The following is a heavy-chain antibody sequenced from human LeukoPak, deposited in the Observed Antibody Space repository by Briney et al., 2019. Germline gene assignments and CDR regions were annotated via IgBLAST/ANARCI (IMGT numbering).Heavy chain of an antibody. CDR3: ARECFSGSGSYEKWFDP. D-gene: IGHD3-10*01. CDR1: GGSISTYY. J-gene: IGHJ5*02. V-gene: IGHV4-59*01. CDR2: IYYSGIT. Sequence: SETLSLTCTVSGGSISTYYWSWIRQPPGKGLEWIGYIYYSGITNYNPSLKSRVTISVDTSKNQFSLKLSSVTAADTALYYCARECFSGSGSYEKWFDPWGQGTLVTVSS.